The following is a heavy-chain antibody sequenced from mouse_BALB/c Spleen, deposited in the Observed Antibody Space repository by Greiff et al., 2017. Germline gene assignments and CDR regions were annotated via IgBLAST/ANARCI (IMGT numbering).Heavy chain of an antibody. Sequence: QVHVKQSGAELAKPGASVKMSCKASGYTFTSYWMHWVKQRPGQGLEWIGYINPSTGYTEYNQKFKDKATLTADKSSSTAYMQLSSLTSEDSAVYYCARDGNYWAMDYWGQGTSVTVSS. CDR1: GYTFTSYW. CDR2: INPSTGYT. D-gene: IGHD2-1*01. J-gene: IGHJ4*01. CDR3: ARDGNYWAMDY. V-gene: IGHV1-7*01.